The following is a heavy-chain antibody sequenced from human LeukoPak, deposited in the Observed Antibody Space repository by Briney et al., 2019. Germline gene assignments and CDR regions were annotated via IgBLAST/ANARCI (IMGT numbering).Heavy chain of an antibody. D-gene: IGHD4-17*01. CDR1: GFTFSSYW. V-gene: IGHV3-74*01. J-gene: IGHJ4*02. CDR3: ARAPFSYGDYFDY. Sequence: GGSLRLSCAASGFTFSSYWMHWVRRAPGKGLVWVSRINSDGSSTSYADSVKGRFTISRDNAKNTLYLQMNSLRAEDTAVYYCARAPFSYGDYFDYWGQGTLVTVSS. CDR2: INSDGSST.